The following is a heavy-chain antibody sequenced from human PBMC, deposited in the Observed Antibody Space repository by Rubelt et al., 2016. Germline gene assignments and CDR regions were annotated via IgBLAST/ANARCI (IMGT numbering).Heavy chain of an antibody. J-gene: IGHJ4*02. V-gene: IGHV1-2*04. CDR2: INPNSGGT. CDR1: GYTFTGYY. D-gene: IGHD3-22*01. CDR3: ARDDSPYYYDSSGYYDY. Sequence: QVQLVQSGAEVKKPGASVKVSCKASGYTFTGYYMHWVRQAPGQGLEWMGWINPNSGGTNYAQKFQGWVPMTRETSISTAYMELSRLRSDDTAVYYCARDDSPYYYDSSGYYDYWGQGTLVTVSS.